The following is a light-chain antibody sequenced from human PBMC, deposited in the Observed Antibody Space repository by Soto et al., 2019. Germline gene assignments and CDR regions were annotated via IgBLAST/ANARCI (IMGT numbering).Light chain of an antibody. CDR3: QHGHSMPLT. J-gene: IGKJ3*01. Sequence: DIQMTQYPSSLSAYVGDRVTITCRASQSITNSLNWYQHNPGKALTLVVYAASSLQSGVQSRFSGDGSVTDCSITISSLQPEDFATYFYQHGHSMPLTFGPLKKVDIK. CDR1: QSITNS. V-gene: IGKV1-39*01. CDR2: AAS.